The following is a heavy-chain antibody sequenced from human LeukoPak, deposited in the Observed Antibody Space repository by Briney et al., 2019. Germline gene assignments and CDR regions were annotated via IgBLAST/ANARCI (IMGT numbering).Heavy chain of an antibody. CDR1: GFAFSSYG. CDR2: ISYDGSNK. CDR3: AKDSLTPGYSSGWYLPNDAFDI. V-gene: IGHV3-30*18. J-gene: IGHJ3*02. Sequence: PGGSLRLSCAASGFAFSSYGMHWVRQAPGKGLEWVAVISYDGSNKYYADSVKGRFTISRDNSKNTLYLQMNSLRAEDTAVYYCAKDSLTPGYSSGWYLPNDAFDIWGQGTMVTVSS. D-gene: IGHD6-19*01.